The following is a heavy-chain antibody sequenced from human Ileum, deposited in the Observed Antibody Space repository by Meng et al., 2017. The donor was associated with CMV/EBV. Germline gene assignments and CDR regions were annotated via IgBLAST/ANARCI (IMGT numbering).Heavy chain of an antibody. J-gene: IGHJ4*02. D-gene: IGHD1-14*01. Sequence: VSGDSISSGYSYWSGIRQPPGKGREWVGYINESGSTSYNPSLESRVTISVDTSKNQFSLKVMSVTAADTAVYYCAREGTNSYYFDYWGQGTLVTVSS. CDR2: INESGST. V-gene: IGHV4-30-4*01. CDR1: GDSISSGYSY. CDR3: AREGTNSYYFDY.